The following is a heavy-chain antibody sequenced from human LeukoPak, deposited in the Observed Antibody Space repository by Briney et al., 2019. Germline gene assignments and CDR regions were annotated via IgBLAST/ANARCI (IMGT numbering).Heavy chain of an antibody. CDR3: ARAHLEITFGGVPAY. CDR1: GFTFSSYG. J-gene: IGHJ4*02. V-gene: IGHV3-30*03. D-gene: IGHD3-16*01. Sequence: GGSLRLSCAASGFTFSSYGMHWVRQAPGKGLEWVAVISYDGSNKYYADSVKGRFTISRDNSKNTLYLQMNSLRAEDTAVYYCARAHLEITFGGVPAYWGQGTLVTVSS. CDR2: ISYDGSNK.